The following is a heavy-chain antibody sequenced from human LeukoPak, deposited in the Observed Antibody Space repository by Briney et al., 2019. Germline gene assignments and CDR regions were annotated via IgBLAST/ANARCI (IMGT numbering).Heavy chain of an antibody. D-gene: IGHD1-26*01. Sequence: GGSLRLSCAASGFTFSSYAMHWVRQAPGKGLEWVAVISYDGSNKYYADSVKGQFTISRDNSKNTLYLQMNSLRAEDTAVYYCARLGGSSFDYWGQGTLVTVSS. CDR1: GFTFSSYA. CDR2: ISYDGSNK. CDR3: ARLGGSSFDY. V-gene: IGHV3-30-3*01. J-gene: IGHJ4*02.